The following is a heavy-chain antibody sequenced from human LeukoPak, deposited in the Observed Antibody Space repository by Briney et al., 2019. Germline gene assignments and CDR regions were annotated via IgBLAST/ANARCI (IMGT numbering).Heavy chain of an antibody. J-gene: IGHJ4*02. CDR2: ISGSGGTT. V-gene: IGHV3-23*01. CDR1: GIIFSSHA. CDR3: AKEDTTDMTPLLDY. D-gene: IGHD1-1*01. Sequence: GGSLKVSCAASGIIFSSHAISWVRQAPGKGLEWVSAISGSGGTTYYADSVKGRFTISRDNSKNTLSLQMNSLRAEDTAVYYCAKEDTTDMTPLLDYWGQGTLVTVSS.